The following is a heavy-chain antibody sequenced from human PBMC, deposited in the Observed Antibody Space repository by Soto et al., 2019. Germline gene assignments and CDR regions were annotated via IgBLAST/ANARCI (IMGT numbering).Heavy chain of an antibody. Sequence: SETLSLTCTVSGGSMSNYYWSCIRQPPGKGLEWIGYIYYSGSTNYNPSLKSRVTISVDTSKNQFSLKLSSVTAADTAVYYCARRWGDYFDYWGQGTLVTVS. J-gene: IGHJ4*02. CDR3: ARRWGDYFDY. CDR1: GGSMSNYY. D-gene: IGHD3-16*01. CDR2: IYYSGST. V-gene: IGHV4-59*08.